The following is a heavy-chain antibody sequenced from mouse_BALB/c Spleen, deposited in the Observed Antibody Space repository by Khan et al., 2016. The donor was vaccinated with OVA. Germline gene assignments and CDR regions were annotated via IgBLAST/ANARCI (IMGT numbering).Heavy chain of an antibody. CDR1: SDSITSGF. CDR2: ITYSGNI. J-gene: IGHJ4*01. V-gene: IGHV3-8*02. CDR3: ARSYGSWAMDY. Sequence: VQLKQSGPSLVKPSQTLSLSCSVTSDSITSGFWNWIRKFPGNKFEYLGYITYSGNIYYNPSLKRRISITRDTSKSQYYLQSNSVTTEDTATYYCARSYGSWAMDYWGQGTSVTVSS. D-gene: IGHD1-1*01.